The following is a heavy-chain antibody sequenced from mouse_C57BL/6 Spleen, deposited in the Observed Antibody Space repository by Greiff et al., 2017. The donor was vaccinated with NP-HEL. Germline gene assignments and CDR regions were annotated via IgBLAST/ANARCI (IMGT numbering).Heavy chain of an antibody. D-gene: IGHD1-1*01. CDR2: IYPGDGDT. V-gene: IGHV1-80*01. J-gene: IGHJ2*01. CDR3: ARGGLRRWDFDY. CDR1: GYAFSSYW. Sequence: VQLQQSGAELVKPGASVKISCKASGYAFSSYWMNWVKQRPGKGLEWIGQIYPGDGDTNYNGKFKGKATLTADKSSSTAYMQLSSLTSEDSAVYFCARGGLRRWDFDYWGQGTTLTVSS.